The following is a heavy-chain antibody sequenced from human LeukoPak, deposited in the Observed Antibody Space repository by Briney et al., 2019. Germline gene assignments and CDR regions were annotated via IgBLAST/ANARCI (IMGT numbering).Heavy chain of an antibody. J-gene: IGHJ4*02. Sequence: GASVKVSCKASGYTFTSYDINWVRQATGQGLEWMGWMNPNSGNTGYAQKFQGRVTMTRDTSISTAYMELSRLRSDDTAVYYCARETNYSGYSTYWGQGTLVTVSS. D-gene: IGHD3-22*01. V-gene: IGHV1-8*01. CDR3: ARETNYSGYSTY. CDR2: MNPNSGNT. CDR1: GYTFTSYD.